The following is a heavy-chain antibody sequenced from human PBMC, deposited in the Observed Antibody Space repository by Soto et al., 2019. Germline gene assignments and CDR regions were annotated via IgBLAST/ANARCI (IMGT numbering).Heavy chain of an antibody. Sequence: QVQLVESGGGVVQPGRSLRLSCAASGFTFSSYGMHWVRQAPGKGLEWVAVIWYDGSNKYYADSVKGRFTISRDKSKNTLYLKMNSLRAEDTAVCYCARGDLYSYGHYYFDYWGQGTLVTVSS. CDR2: IWYDGSNK. CDR1: GFTFSSYG. V-gene: IGHV3-33*01. CDR3: ARGDLYSYGHYYFDY. D-gene: IGHD5-18*01. J-gene: IGHJ4*02.